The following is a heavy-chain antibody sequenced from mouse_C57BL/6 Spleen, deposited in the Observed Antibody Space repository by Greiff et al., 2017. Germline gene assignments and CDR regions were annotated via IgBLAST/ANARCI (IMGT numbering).Heavy chain of an antibody. V-gene: IGHV5-9-1*02. CDR3: TRDRRSYWYFDV. J-gene: IGHJ1*03. D-gene: IGHD1-1*01. Sequence: EVHLVESGEGLVKPGGSLKLSCAASGFTFSSYAMSWVRQTPEKRLEWVAYISSGGDYIYYADTVKGRFTISRDNARNTLYLQMSSLKSEDTAMYYCTRDRRSYWYFDVWGTGTTVTVSS. CDR2: ISSGGDYI. CDR1: GFTFSSYA.